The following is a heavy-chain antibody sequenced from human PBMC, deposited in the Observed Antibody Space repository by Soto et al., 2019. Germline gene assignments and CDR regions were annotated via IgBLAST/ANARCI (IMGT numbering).Heavy chain of an antibody. CDR3: ARHGNWNYGYYRAV. V-gene: IGHV4-39*01. D-gene: IGHD1-1*01. J-gene: IGHJ6*03. Sequence: SETLSLTWTVSGSSIRSDSYYWGWVRQPPGKGLAWIGSIHDSGSAYYKASLQSRLTLSIGTAKTHLSLKLTSVNAADTAVYYRARHGNWNYGYYRAVWGKRSTVTVAS. CDR1: GSSIRSDSYY. CDR2: IHDSGSA.